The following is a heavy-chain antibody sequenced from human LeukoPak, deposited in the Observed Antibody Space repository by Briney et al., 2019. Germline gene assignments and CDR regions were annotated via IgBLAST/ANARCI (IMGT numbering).Heavy chain of an antibody. D-gene: IGHD5-12*01. CDR1: GGSVSSSSYY. Sequence: SETLSLTCTVSGGSVSSSSYYWRWIRQLPGKGREWIGYIYYSGSTNYNPSLKSRVTISVDTSKDQFSLNLSSVTAADTAVYYCARGARTPSGYGSRTAGRANWFDPWGQGTLVTVSS. J-gene: IGHJ5*02. V-gene: IGHV4-61*01. CDR3: ARGARTPSGYGSRTAGRANWFDP. CDR2: IYYSGST.